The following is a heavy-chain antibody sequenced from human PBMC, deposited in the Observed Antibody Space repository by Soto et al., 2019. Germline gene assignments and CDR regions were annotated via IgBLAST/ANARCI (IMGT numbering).Heavy chain of an antibody. CDR1: GGSLMRDC. CDR3: ARSERRY. V-gene: IGHV4-59*01. CDR2: THYSGST. J-gene: IGHJ4*02. Sequence: TASLARTIWGGSLMRDCWSWIRQPTGKGLEWIGYTHYSGSTNYNPSLKSRVTISVDTSKNQFSLKLSSGTAADTAVHSCARSERRYRGLGTRVTVSS.